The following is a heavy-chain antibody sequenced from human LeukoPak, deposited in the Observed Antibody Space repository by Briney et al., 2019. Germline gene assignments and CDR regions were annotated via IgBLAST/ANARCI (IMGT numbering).Heavy chain of an antibody. Sequence: PSETLSLTCSVSGYSISNGYYWGWIRQPPGKGLEWVANVYRDGNTYYSPSLESRVTISVDTSKNQFSLKLSSVTAADTAVYYCARAPSGRYWGQGTLVTVSS. D-gene: IGHD3-10*01. CDR2: VYRDGNT. CDR1: GYSISNGYY. CDR3: ARAPSGRY. V-gene: IGHV4-38-2*02. J-gene: IGHJ4*02.